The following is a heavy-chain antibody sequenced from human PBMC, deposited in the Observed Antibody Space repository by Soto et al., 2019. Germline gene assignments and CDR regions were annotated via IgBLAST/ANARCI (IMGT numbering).Heavy chain of an antibody. CDR2: VSPPFRTS. D-gene: IGHD3-10*01. Sequence: QVQLVQSGAEVKKPGSSVKVSCKTSGVSFNNNGIGWVRQAPGHGLDWMGGVSPPFRTSNYARKFQGRISITADTSTGTVNMGLSSLTSEDTAQYYCARVLYYGSGSYSPYALDVWGQGTTVTVSS. J-gene: IGHJ6*02. CDR1: GVSFNNNG. V-gene: IGHV1-69*06. CDR3: ARVLYYGSGSYSPYALDV.